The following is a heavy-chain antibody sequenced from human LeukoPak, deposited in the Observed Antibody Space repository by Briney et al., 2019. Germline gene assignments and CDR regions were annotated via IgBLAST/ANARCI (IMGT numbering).Heavy chain of an antibody. CDR2: ISGSGGST. J-gene: IGHJ4*02. CDR3: AEGTSGWYGDEFDY. Sequence: PGGSLRLSCAASGFTFSSYAMSWVRQAPGKGLEWVSAISGSGGSTDYADSVKGRFTISRDNSKNTLYLQMNSLRAEDTAVYYCAEGTSGWYGDEFDYWGQRTLVTVSS. V-gene: IGHV3-23*01. CDR1: GFTFSSYA. D-gene: IGHD6-19*01.